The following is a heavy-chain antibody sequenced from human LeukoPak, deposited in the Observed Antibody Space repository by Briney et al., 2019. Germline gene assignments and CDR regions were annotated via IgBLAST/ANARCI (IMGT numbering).Heavy chain of an antibody. J-gene: IGHJ3*02. CDR1: GGSISSYY. CDR3: ARDYDSSGSSDAFDI. V-gene: IGHV4-59*12. Sequence: SETLSLTCTVSGGSISSYYWSWIRQPPGKGLEWIGYIYYSGSTYYNPSLKSRVTISVDTSKNQFSLKLSSVTAADTAVYYCARDYDSSGSSDAFDIWGQGTMVTVSS. D-gene: IGHD3-22*01. CDR2: IYYSGST.